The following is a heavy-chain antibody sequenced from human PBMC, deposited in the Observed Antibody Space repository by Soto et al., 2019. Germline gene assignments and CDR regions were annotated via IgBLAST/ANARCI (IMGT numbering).Heavy chain of an antibody. D-gene: IGHD1-1*01. Sequence: SQTLSLTCAISGASVSSNSAAWNWIRQSPSRGLEWLGRAYYRSQWYYDSAVSVKSRITVIPDTSKNQFSLHLSSVTPEDTAIYYCTKQKRDRRTYNVLDVWGQGTTVTVSS. V-gene: IGHV6-1*01. CDR2: AYYRSQWYY. J-gene: IGHJ6*02. CDR1: GASVSSNSAA. CDR3: TKQKRDRRTYNVLDV.